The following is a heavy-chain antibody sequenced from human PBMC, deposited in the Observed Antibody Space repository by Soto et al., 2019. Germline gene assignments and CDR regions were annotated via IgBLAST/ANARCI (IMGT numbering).Heavy chain of an antibody. Sequence: QLQLVQSGAEVKNPGASVRVSCKASGFSFSTYGITWVRQAPGQGLEWMGWIMASNGNTHYAQNLQGRVTMTTDTSTSTAYMELWRLSSDDTAVYYCARGSSYGSYWYFDLWGRGSLVTVSS. CDR1: GFSFSTYG. J-gene: IGHJ2*01. CDR3: ARGSSYGSYWYFDL. V-gene: IGHV1-18*04. D-gene: IGHD3-16*01. CDR2: IMASNGNT.